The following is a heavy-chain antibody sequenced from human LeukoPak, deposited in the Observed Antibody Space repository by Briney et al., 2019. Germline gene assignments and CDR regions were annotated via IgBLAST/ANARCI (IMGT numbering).Heavy chain of an antibody. Sequence: ASVKVSCKASGYTFTSYGISWVRQAPGQGLEWMGWISAYNGSTNYAQKLQGRVTMTTDTSTSTAYMELRSLRSDDTAVYYCARVCRYYYGSGSYPNYFDYWGQGTLVTVSS. D-gene: IGHD3-10*01. V-gene: IGHV1-18*01. CDR3: ARVCRYYYGSGSYPNYFDY. CDR2: ISAYNGST. CDR1: GYTFTSYG. J-gene: IGHJ4*02.